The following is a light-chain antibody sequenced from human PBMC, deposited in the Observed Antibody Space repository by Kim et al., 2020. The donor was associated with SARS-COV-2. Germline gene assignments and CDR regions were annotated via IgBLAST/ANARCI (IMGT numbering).Light chain of an antibody. CDR2: GNS. V-gene: IGLV1-40*01. CDR3: QSYDSILRAV. J-gene: IGLJ1*01. CDR1: SSNIGAGYD. Sequence: QSVLTQPPSVSGAPGQRVTISCTGSSSNIGAGYDVHWYQQLPGTAPKLLIYGNSNRPSGVPDRFSGSKSGTSASLAITGLQAEDEADYYCQSYDSILRAVFGTGTKVTVL.